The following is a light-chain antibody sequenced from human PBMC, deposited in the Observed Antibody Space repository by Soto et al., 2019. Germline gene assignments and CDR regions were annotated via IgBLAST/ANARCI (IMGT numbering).Light chain of an antibody. V-gene: IGKV3-20*01. J-gene: IGKJ1*01. Sequence: EIVLTQSPGTLSFSPGERATLSCRASESVSNNYLAWYQQRPGQAPRLLIYGASIRATDIPGRFGGHGSGTDFTLTIIRLEHEESAVYYCQQSGGSPWTFSQGNKVEI. CDR1: ESVSNNY. CDR3: QQSGGSPWT. CDR2: GAS.